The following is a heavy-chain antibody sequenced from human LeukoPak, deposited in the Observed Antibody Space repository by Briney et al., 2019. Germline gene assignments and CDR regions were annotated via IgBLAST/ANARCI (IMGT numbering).Heavy chain of an antibody. CDR1: GGSVSGYY. J-gene: IGHJ4*02. CDR2: IYYSGST. Sequence: PSETLSLTCVVSGGSVSGYYWGWIRQPPGKGLEWIGYIYYSGSTNYNPSLKSRVTISVDTSKNQFSLKLSSVTAADTAVYYCARVLGSSLSAEFDYWGQGTLVTVSS. CDR3: ARVLGSSLSAEFDY. V-gene: IGHV4-59*02. D-gene: IGHD6-6*01.